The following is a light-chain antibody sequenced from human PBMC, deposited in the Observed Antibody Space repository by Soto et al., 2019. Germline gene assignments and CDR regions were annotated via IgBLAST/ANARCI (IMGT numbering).Light chain of an antibody. CDR2: GAS. Sequence: EIVLTQSPGTLPLSPGERATLSCRASQSVSSSYLAWYQQKPGQAPRLLIYGASSRATGIPDRFSGSGSGTDFPLTISRLEPEDFAVYYWQQYGSSPQYTFGQGNKLEIK. CDR1: QSVSSSY. CDR3: QQYGSSPQYT. J-gene: IGKJ2*01. V-gene: IGKV3-20*01.